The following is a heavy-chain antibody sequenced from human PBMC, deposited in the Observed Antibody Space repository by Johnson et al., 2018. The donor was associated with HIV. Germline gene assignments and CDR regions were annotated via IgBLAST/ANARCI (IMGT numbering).Heavy chain of an antibody. V-gene: IGHV3-30*04. Sequence: QVQLVESGGGVVQPGRSLRLSCAASKFTFNSYTLHWVRQAPGKGLEWVAVISYDGSNTYYADSVKGRFTISRDNSKNTLYLQMNSLRAEDTAVYYCARGAKSGSYFGAFDIWGRGTMVTVSS. J-gene: IGHJ3*02. CDR2: ISYDGSNT. CDR1: KFTFNSYT. CDR3: ARGAKSGSYFGAFDI. D-gene: IGHD1-26*01.